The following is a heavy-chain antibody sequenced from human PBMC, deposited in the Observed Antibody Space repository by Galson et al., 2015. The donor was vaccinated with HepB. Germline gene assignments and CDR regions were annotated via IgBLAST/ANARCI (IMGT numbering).Heavy chain of an antibody. CDR3: ARVPLTGTMGKYYFYMDV. V-gene: IGHV3-23*01. D-gene: IGHD3-9*01. CDR2: ISASGSRT. CDR1: GFTFNFYA. Sequence: SLRLSCAASGFTFNFYAMTWVRHVPGKGLDWVSSISASGSRTYYADSVKRRFTISRDNSKNTVFLQMNSLRADDSAVYYCARVPLTGTMGKYYFYMDVWGKGTTVTISS. J-gene: IGHJ6*03.